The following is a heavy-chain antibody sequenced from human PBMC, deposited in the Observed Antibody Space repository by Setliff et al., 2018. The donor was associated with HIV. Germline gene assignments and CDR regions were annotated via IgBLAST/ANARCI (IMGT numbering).Heavy chain of an antibody. CDR1: GDSLGSYY. V-gene: IGHV4-59*01. J-gene: IGHJ6*02. Sequence: SETLSLTCSVSGDSLGSYYWSWIRQPPGKGLEWIGYIYHSGSSNSNPSLKSRVTISGDTSKNQLSLKLSSVTAADTAVYYCARAQTDYYGMDVWGHGTTVTVSS. CDR2: IYHSGSS. CDR3: ARAQTDYYGMDV.